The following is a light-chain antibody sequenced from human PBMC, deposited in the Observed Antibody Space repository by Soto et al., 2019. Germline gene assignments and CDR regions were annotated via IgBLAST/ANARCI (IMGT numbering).Light chain of an antibody. CDR3: CSYAGSSTLV. Sequence: QSALTQPASVSGSPGQSITISCTGTSSDVGSYNLVSWYQQHPGKAHKLMIYEVSKRPSGVSNRFSGSKSGNTASLTISGLQAEDEADYYCCSYAGSSTLVFGGGTNVTVL. CDR1: SSDVGSYNL. CDR2: EVS. J-gene: IGLJ2*01. V-gene: IGLV2-23*02.